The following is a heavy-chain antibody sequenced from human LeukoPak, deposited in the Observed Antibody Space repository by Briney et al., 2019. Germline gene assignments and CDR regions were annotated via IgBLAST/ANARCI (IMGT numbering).Heavy chain of an antibody. CDR1: GFTFSSYG. Sequence: GRSPRLSCAASGFTFSSYGMHWVRQAPGKGLEWVAVISYDGSNKYYADSVKGRFTISRDNSKNTLYLQMNSLRAEDTAVYYCAKLALLPGYWGQGTLVTVSS. CDR2: ISYDGSNK. D-gene: IGHD2-15*01. J-gene: IGHJ4*02. CDR3: AKLALLPGY. V-gene: IGHV3-30*18.